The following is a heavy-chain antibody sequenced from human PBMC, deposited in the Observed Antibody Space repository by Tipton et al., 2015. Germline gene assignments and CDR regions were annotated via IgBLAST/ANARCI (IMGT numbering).Heavy chain of an antibody. Sequence: SLRLSCAASGITFSIYWMSWVRQAPGKGLEWAGQINQDGSEKYYLDSMKGRFTISRDNAKNSLYLQMSTLRAEDTAVYYCARDVNGGYFDVWGQGTTVTVSP. CDR1: GITFSIYW. CDR3: ARDVNGGYFDV. D-gene: IGHD7-27*01. J-gene: IGHJ3*01. CDR2: INQDGSEK. V-gene: IGHV3-7*01.